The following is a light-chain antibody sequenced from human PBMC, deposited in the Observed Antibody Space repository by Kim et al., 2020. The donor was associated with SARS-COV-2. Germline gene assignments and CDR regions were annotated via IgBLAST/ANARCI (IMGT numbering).Light chain of an antibody. Sequence: EIVMTQSPATLSVSPGERATLSCRASQSVSSNLAWYQQKPGQAPRLLIYGASTRATCFPARFSGSGSGTEFTLTISSLQSEDFAVYYCQQYNNWPPYTFGQGTKLEI. J-gene: IGKJ2*01. V-gene: IGKV3-15*01. CDR3: QQYNNWPPYT. CDR2: GAS. CDR1: QSVSSN.